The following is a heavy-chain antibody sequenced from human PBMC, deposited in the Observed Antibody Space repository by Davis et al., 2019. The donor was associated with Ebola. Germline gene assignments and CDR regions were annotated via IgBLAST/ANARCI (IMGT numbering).Heavy chain of an antibody. CDR3: ARILDGSGSYYPFDY. CDR2: IDWDDDK. Sequence: SGPTLVKPTQTLTLTCTFSGFSLSTSGMCVSWIRQPPGKALEWLARIDWDDDKYYSTSLKTRLTISKDTSKNQVVLTMTNMDPVDTATYYCARILDGSGSYYPFDYWGQGTLVTVSS. V-gene: IGHV2-70*11. J-gene: IGHJ4*02. CDR1: GFSLSTSGMC. D-gene: IGHD3-10*01.